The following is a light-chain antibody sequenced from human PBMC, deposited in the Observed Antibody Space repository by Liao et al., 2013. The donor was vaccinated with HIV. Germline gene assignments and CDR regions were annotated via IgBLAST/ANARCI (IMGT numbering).Light chain of an antibody. CDR1: ALSKTS. Sequence: SYELIQPPSVSVSPGQTARITCSGDALSKTSGSWYRQKPGQAPVLVISYDSDRPSGIPERFSGSNSGNTATLTISRVEAGDEADFYCQVWDRASDHLVFGGGTELTVL. CDR2: YDS. CDR3: QVWDRASDHLV. J-gene: IGLJ2*01. V-gene: IGLV3-21*02.